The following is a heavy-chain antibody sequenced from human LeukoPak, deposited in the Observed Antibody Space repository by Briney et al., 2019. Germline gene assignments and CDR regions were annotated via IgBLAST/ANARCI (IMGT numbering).Heavy chain of an antibody. CDR3: SYQVPYSSSWYFDF. V-gene: IGHV3-23*01. D-gene: IGHD6-13*01. CDR2: ISDSGGNT. Sequence: GGSLRLSCAASGFTFSSYAMSWVRQAPGKGLEWVSGISDSGGNTYYADSVKGRSSISRDNSKNMLYLQMSSLRAEDTAVYYCSYQVPYSSSWYFDFRSQGTLVTVSS. J-gene: IGHJ4*02. CDR1: GFTFSSYA.